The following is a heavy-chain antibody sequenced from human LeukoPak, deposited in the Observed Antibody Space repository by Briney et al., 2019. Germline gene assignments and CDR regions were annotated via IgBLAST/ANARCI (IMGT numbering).Heavy chain of an antibody. V-gene: IGHV3-7*03. Sequence: GGSLRLSCAASGFTFSSYAMSWVRQAPGKGLEWVANIKQDGSEKYYVDSVKGRFTISRDNAKNSLYLQMNSLRAEDTAVYYCARDPTFWGSITYYSDYWGQGTLVTVSS. D-gene: IGHD7-27*01. CDR3: ARDPTFWGSITYYSDY. CDR2: IKQDGSEK. CDR1: GFTFSSYA. J-gene: IGHJ4*02.